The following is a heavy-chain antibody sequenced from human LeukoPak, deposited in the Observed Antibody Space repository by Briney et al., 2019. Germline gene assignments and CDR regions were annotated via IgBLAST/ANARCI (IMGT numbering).Heavy chain of an antibody. Sequence: PGKSLRLSCAASGFTFSSYAVSWVRQAPGKGLEWVSAISGSGGSTYYADSVKGRFTISRDNSKNTLYLQMNSLRAEDTAVYYCARARLPRKKITMITGYYFDYWGQGTLVTVSS. V-gene: IGHV3-23*01. D-gene: IGHD3-22*01. J-gene: IGHJ4*02. CDR3: ARARLPRKKITMITGYYFDY. CDR1: GFTFSSYA. CDR2: ISGSGGST.